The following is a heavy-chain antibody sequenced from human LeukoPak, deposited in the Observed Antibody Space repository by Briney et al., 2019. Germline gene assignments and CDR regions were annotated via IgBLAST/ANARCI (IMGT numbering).Heavy chain of an antibody. D-gene: IGHD5-18*01. CDR1: GYNFRNYG. V-gene: IGHV1-18*01. J-gene: IGHJ3*02. CDR3: ARDSARGYSYGYNAFDI. Sequence: ASVKVSCKASGYNFRNYGIGWVRQAPRQGLEWMGWITAGNGNTNYAHKVQGRVTMTTDTSTSTAYMELRSLRSDDTAVYFCARDSARGYSYGYNAFDIWGQGTMVSVSS. CDR2: ITAGNGNT.